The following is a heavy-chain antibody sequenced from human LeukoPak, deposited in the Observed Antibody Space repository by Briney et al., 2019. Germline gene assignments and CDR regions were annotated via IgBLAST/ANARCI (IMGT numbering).Heavy chain of an antibody. D-gene: IGHD2-2*01. J-gene: IGHJ5*02. CDR3: ARLGGPAAIPHWFDP. CDR1: GASISLYY. Sequence: SETLSLTCSVSGASISLYYWSWIRQPPGKGLEWIGYIYSGGSTNYNSSLKSRVTISVDMSKNQFSLSLSSVTAADTAVYFCARLGGPAAIPHWFDPWGQGTLVTVSS. CDR2: IYSGGST. V-gene: IGHV4-4*09.